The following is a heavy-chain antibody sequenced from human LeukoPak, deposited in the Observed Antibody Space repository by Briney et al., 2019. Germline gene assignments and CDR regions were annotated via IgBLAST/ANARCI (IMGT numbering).Heavy chain of an antibody. J-gene: IGHJ4*02. CDR3: ARKDSSSWSNLDY. D-gene: IGHD6-13*01. CDR1: GYSFTSYW. V-gene: IGHV5-51*01. CDR2: IYPGDSDT. Sequence: GESLKISCKGSGYSFTSYWIGWVRQLPGKGLEWMGIIYPGDSDTRYSPSFQGQVTISADKSISTPYLQWSSLKASDTAMYYCARKDSSSWSNLDYWGEGTLVGVSS.